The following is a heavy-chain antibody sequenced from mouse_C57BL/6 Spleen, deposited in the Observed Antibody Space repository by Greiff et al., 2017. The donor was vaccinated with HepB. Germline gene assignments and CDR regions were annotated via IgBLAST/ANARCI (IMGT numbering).Heavy chain of an antibody. CDR2: IRNKANGYTT. J-gene: IGHJ4*01. CDR3: ASYSSGSAMDY. CDR1: GFTFTDYY. Sequence: AASGFTFTDYYMSWVRQPPGKALEWLGFIRNKANGYTTEYSASVKGRFTISRDNSQSILYLQMNALRAEDSATYYCASYSSGSAMDYWGQGTSVTVSS. D-gene: IGHD3-2*02. V-gene: IGHV7-3*01.